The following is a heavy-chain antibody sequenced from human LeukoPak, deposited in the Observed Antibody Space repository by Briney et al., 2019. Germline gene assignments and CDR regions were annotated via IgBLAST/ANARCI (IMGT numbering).Heavy chain of an antibody. CDR2: ISYDGSNK. V-gene: IGHV3-30*04. CDR3: ARDVYGMDV. Sequence: WGSLRLSCAASGFTFSSYAMHWVRQAPGKGLEWVAVISYDGSNKYYADSVKGRFTISRDNSKNMLYLQMNSLRAEDTAVYYCARDVYGMDVWGKGTTVTVSS. CDR1: GFTFSSYA. J-gene: IGHJ6*04.